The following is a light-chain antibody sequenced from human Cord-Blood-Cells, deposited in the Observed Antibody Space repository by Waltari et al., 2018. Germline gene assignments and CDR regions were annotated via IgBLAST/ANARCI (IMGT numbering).Light chain of an antibody. CDR3: AAWDDSLNGWV. J-gene: IGLJ3*02. Sequence: QSVLTQPPSASGTPGQRVPISCSGTSSTLGRTTVNWYQQLPGTAPKLLIYRNNQRTSGVPDRFSGSKSGTSASLAISGLQAEDEADYYCAAWDDSLNGWVFGGGTKLTVL. CDR1: SSTLGRTT. V-gene: IGLV1-44*01. CDR2: RNN.